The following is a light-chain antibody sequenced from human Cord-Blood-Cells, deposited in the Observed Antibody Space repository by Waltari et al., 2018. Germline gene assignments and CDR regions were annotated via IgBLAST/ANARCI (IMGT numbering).Light chain of an antibody. V-gene: IGKV1-NL1*01. CDR3: QQYYSTPNT. J-gene: IGKJ2*01. CDR2: AAS. CDR1: QGISNS. Sequence: DIQMTQSPSSLSASVGDIVTITCRASQGISNSLAWYQQKPGKAPKLLLYAASRLESGVPSRFSSSGSGTDYTLTISSLQPEDSATYYCQQYYSTPNTFGQVTKLEIK.